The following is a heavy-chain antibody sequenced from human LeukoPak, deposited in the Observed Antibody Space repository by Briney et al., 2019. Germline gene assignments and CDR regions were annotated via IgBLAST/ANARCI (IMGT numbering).Heavy chain of an antibody. CDR3: ARQARVVVVPAARSGNAFDI. CDR1: GYSFTSYW. Sequence: GESLKISCKGSGYSFTSYWIGWVRQMRGKGLEWMGIIYPGDSDTRYSPSFQGQVTISADKSISTAYLQWSSLKASDTAMYYCARQARVVVVPAARSGNAFDIWGQGTMVTVSS. CDR2: IYPGDSDT. D-gene: IGHD2-2*01. V-gene: IGHV5-51*01. J-gene: IGHJ3*02.